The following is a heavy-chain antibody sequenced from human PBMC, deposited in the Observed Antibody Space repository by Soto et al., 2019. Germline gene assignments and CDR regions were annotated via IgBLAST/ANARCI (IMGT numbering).Heavy chain of an antibody. CDR2: INPSAGST. CDR3: AREWELTSFDY. Sequence: GASVKVSCKASGYTFTSYYMHWVRQAPGQGLEWMAIINPSAGSTSYAQKFQGRVTMTRDTSTSTVYMELSSLRSEDTAVYYCAREWELTSFDYWGQGTLVTVSS. J-gene: IGHJ4*02. V-gene: IGHV1-46*03. CDR1: GYTFTSYY. D-gene: IGHD1-26*01.